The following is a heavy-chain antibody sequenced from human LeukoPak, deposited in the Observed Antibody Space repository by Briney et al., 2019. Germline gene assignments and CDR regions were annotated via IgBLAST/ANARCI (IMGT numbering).Heavy chain of an antibody. D-gene: IGHD6-13*01. CDR3: ANSAAAGNYSYYRMDV. CDR1: GFTFSSYA. J-gene: IGHJ6*02. CDR2: ISSSGGSS. Sequence: GGSLRLSCAASGFTFSSYAISWVRQAPGKGLEWVSAISSSGGSSYYADYVKGRFTISRDNSKNTLYLQMNRLRAEDTAAYYCANSAAAGNYSYYRMDVWGQGTTVTVSS. V-gene: IGHV3-23*01.